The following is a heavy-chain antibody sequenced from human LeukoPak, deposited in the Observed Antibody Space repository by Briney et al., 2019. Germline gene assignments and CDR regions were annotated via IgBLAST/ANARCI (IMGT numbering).Heavy chain of an antibody. CDR1: GYTFTSYG. V-gene: IGHV1-18*01. CDR3: ARAPEPRDYDYVWGSYRQPHFDY. D-gene: IGHD3-16*02. J-gene: IGHJ4*02. Sequence: VSVKVSCKASGYTFTSYGISWVRQAPGQGLEWMGWISAYNGNTNYAQKFQGRVTITADESTSTAYMELSSLRSEDTAVYYCARAPEPRDYDYVWGSYRQPHFDYWGQGTLVTVSS. CDR2: ISAYNGNT.